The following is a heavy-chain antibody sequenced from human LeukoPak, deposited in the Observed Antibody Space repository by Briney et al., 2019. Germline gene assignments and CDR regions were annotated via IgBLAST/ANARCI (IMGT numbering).Heavy chain of an antibody. CDR1: GLNFNSYW. CDR2: INQDGSEK. J-gene: IGHJ4*02. Sequence: GGSLTLSCAASGLNFNSYWMRWLPQAPGKGGAWVANINQDGSEKYYVHPVKGRFTISRDNAKKSVYLQMNRLRAEDTAVYYCAREYGSGSYYQIFNFDYWGQGTLVTVSS. CDR3: AREYGSGSYYQIFNFDY. D-gene: IGHD3-10*01. V-gene: IGHV3-7*03.